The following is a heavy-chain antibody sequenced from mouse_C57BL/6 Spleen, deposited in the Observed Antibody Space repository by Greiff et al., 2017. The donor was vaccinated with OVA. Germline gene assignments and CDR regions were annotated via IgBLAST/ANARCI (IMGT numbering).Heavy chain of an antibody. D-gene: IGHD4-1*01. J-gene: IGHJ2*01. Sequence: EVKLQESGPGLVKPSQSLSLTCSVTGYSITSGYYWNWIRQFPGNKLEWMGYISYDGSNNYNPSLKNRISITRDTSKNQFFLKLNSVTTEDTATYYCAREGNWDRGVDYFDYWGQGTTLTVSS. CDR2: ISYDGSN. CDR1: GYSITSGYY. CDR3: AREGNWDRGVDYFDY. V-gene: IGHV3-6*01.